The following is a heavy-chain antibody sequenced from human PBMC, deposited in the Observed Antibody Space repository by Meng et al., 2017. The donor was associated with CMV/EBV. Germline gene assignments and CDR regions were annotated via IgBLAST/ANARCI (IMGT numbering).Heavy chain of an antibody. CDR3: ARSRPRSTCSSTSCYGVDY. CDR2: ISSSSSYI. D-gene: IGHD2-2*01. J-gene: IGHJ4*02. Sequence: GESLKISCAASGLTFSSYSMNWVRQAPGKGLEWVSSISSSSSYIYYADSMKGRFTISRDNAKNSLHLQMNSLRAEDTAVYYCARSRPRSTCSSTSCYGVDYWGQGTLVTVSS. V-gene: IGHV3-21*01. CDR1: GLTFSSYS.